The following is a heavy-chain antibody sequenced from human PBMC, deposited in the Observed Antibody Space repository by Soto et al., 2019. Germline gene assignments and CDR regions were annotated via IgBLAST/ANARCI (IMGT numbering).Heavy chain of an antibody. D-gene: IGHD3-22*01. CDR2: INPKSGGT. CDR1: GNSFTGYY. CDR3: VSLMYCSDSSGYPPYYYFDY. J-gene: IGHJ4*02. V-gene: IGHV1-2*02. Sequence: QVQLVQSGAEVKEPGASVKVSCKASGNSFTGYYMHWVRQAPGQGLEWMGWINPKSGGTNFAQKFQGRVSMTRDTSISTAYMELYRLRSDDTAVYYCVSLMYCSDSSGYPPYYYFDYRGQGTLVTVSS.